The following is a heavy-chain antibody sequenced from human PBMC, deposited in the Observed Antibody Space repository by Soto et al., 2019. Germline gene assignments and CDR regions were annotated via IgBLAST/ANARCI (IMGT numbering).Heavy chain of an antibody. CDR2: IYYSGST. CDR1: GGSISSSSYY. Sequence: PSETLSLTCTVSGGSISSSSYYWGWIRQPPGKGLEWIGSIYYSGSTYYNPSLKSRVTISVDTSKNQFSLKLSSVTAADTAVYYCARPSGGFNYYYMDVWGKGTTVTVSS. V-gene: IGHV4-39*01. D-gene: IGHD2-15*01. CDR3: ARPSGGFNYYYMDV. J-gene: IGHJ6*03.